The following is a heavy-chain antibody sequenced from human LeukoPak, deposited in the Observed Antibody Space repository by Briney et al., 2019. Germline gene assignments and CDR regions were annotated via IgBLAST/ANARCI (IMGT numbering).Heavy chain of an antibody. V-gene: IGHV3-21*04. CDR3: AKAVVIVPTATPFDY. CDR2: ISSSSSYI. CDR1: GFTFSSYS. D-gene: IGHD2-2*01. J-gene: IGHJ4*02. Sequence: GGSLRLSCAASGFTFSSYSMNWVRQAPGKGLEWVSSISSSSSYIYYADSVKGRFTISRDNSKNTLYMQMNSLRAEDTAVYYCAKAVVIVPTATPFDYWGQGTLVTVSS.